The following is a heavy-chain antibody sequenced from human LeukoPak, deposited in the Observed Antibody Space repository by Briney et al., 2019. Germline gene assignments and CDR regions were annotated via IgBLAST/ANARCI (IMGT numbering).Heavy chain of an antibody. CDR3: ASSRGVGGDFDY. CDR1: GGSMSSNNYF. CDR2: IFYSGST. V-gene: IGHV4-39*01. D-gene: IGHD3-10*01. J-gene: IGHJ4*02. Sequence: SEPLSLPCTVSGGSMSSNNYFWGWIRQPPGKGLECIASIFYSGSTYYNPSLKSRVAISLDTSKNQFSLKLSSVTAADTAVYYCASSRGVGGDFDYWGQGTLVTVSS.